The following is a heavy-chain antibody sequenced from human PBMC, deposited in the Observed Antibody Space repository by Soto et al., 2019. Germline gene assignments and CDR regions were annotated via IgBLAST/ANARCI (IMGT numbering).Heavy chain of an antibody. CDR2: VSGSGVTT. Sequence: EVQLLESGGGLVQPGGSLRLSCAASGFSFSSYAMSWVRQTPGKGLECVSAVSGSGVTTYYADSVKGRFTISRDNSKNTLYLQMNSLRAEDTAVYYCAGSMGGSLGPYYFDNWGQGTLVTVSS. CDR3: AGSMGGSLGPYYFDN. V-gene: IGHV3-23*01. CDR1: GFSFSSYA. J-gene: IGHJ4*02.